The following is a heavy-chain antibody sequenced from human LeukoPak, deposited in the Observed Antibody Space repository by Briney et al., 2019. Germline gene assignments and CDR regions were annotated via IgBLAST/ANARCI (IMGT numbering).Heavy chain of an antibody. D-gene: IGHD2-2*01. CDR1: GGSFSGYY. Sequence: SETLSLTCAVYGGSFSGYYWSWIRQPPGKGLEWIGEINHSRSTNYNPSLKSRVTISVDTSKNQFSLKLNSVTAADTAVYYCARAPVRHIVVVPAAIRFDPWGQGTLVTVSS. CDR3: ARAPVRHIVVVPAAIRFDP. J-gene: IGHJ5*02. CDR2: INHSRST. V-gene: IGHV4-34*01.